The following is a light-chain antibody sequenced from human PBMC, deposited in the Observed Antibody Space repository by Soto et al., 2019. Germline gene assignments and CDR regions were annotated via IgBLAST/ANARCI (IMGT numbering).Light chain of an antibody. CDR3: SSYSGSRTPYV. J-gene: IGLJ1*01. CDR1: SSDIGGYNY. CDR2: EVS. Sequence: QSVLTQPASVSGSPGQSITISCTGSSSDIGGYNYVSWYQQHPGKPPKLIIYEVSNRPSGVSARFSGSKSGNTASLTISGLQPEDEADYFCSSYSGSRTPYVFATGTKLTVL. V-gene: IGLV2-14*01.